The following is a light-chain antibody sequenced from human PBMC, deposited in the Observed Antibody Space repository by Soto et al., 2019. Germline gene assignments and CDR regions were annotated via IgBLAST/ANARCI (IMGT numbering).Light chain of an antibody. CDR3: QHYNRYSEA. CDR2: KAS. J-gene: IGKJ1*01. V-gene: IGKV1-5*03. Sequence: DIQMTQSPSTLSGSVGDRVTLTCRASQTISSWLAWYQQKPGKAPKLLIYKASTFKSGVPSRFSGSGTGTEFTLTIGILQPDDFATYYCQHYNRYSEAFGQGTKVELK. CDR1: QTISSW.